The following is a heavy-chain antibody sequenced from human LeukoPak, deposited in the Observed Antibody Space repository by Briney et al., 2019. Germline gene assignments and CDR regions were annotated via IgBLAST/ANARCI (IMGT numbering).Heavy chain of an antibody. Sequence: GASVKVSCKASGYTFTSYDINWVRQATGQGLEWMGWMNPNSGNTGYAQKFQGRVTMTRNTSISTAYMELSSLRSEDTAVYYCAGVSGTPGSNARPLRHWGQAPLVTVSS. CDR1: GYTFTSYD. CDR3: AGVSGTPGSNARPLRH. CDR2: MNPNSGNT. V-gene: IGHV1-8*01. D-gene: IGHD6-6*01. J-gene: IGHJ4*02.